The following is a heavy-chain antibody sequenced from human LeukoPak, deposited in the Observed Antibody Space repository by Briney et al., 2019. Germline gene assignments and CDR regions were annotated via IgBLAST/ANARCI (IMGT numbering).Heavy chain of an antibody. J-gene: IGHJ5*02. CDR1: GFTFNIYS. Sequence: GGSLRLSCSASGFTFNIYSMNWVRQAPGKGLEWLSYISSSSTIYYADSVKGRFTISRDNARNSLYLQMNSLRDEDTAVYYCATDFTASYRLDHWGQGTLVTVSS. CDR3: ATDFTASYRLDH. CDR2: ISSSSTI. D-gene: IGHD3-16*02. V-gene: IGHV3-48*02.